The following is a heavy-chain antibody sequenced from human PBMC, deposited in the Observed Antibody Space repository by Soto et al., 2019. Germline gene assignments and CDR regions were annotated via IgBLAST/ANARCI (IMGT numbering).Heavy chain of an antibody. V-gene: IGHV3-53*01. CDR2: MYSDGST. Sequence: GGSLRLSCAASGLTVSSNYMSWVRQAPGKGLEWISVMYSDGSTYYADSVKGRFTISRDNSKNTVYLQMNSLRAEDTAVYYGTTATYYHYWMDVWGQGTTVTVSS. CDR1: GLTVSSNY. D-gene: IGHD2-15*01. J-gene: IGHJ6*02. CDR3: TTATYYHYWMDV.